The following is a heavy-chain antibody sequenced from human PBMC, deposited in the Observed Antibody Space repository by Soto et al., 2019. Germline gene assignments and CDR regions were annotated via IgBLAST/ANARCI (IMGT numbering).Heavy chain of an antibody. CDR2: IRSKAYGGTT. J-gene: IGHJ4*02. V-gene: IGHV3-49*04. CDR1: GSTFNDYT. CDR3: TAGKLYPSLDFDY. Sequence: GGSLRLSCTASGSTFNDYTLSWVRQAPGKGLEWVGFIRSKAYGGTTEYAASVKGRFTISRDDSKSIAYLQMNSLKTEDTAVYYCTAGKLYPSLDFDYWGQGTLVTVSS. D-gene: IGHD2-8*01.